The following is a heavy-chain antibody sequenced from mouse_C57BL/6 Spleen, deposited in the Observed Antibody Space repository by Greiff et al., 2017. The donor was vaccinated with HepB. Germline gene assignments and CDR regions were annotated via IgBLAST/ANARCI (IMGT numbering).Heavy chain of an antibody. V-gene: IGHV1-26*01. CDR3: ARPSYYSNYDY. CDR1: GYTFTDYY. CDR2: INPNNGGT. J-gene: IGHJ2*01. Sequence: EVQLQQSGPELVKPGASVKISCKASGYTFTDYYMNWVKQSHGKSLEWIGDINPNNGGTSYNQKFKGKATLTVDKSSSTAYMELRSLTSEDSAVYYCARPSYYSNYDYGGQGTTLTVSS. D-gene: IGHD2-5*01.